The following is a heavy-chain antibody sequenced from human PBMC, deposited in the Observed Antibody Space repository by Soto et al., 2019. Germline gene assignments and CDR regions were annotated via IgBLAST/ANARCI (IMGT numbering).Heavy chain of an antibody. V-gene: IGHV1-18*04. CDR1: GYTFSNYG. Sequence: QVQLVQSGAEVKKPGASVKVSCKASGYTFSNYGFSWVRQAPGQGLEWLGWISAYDGSTKFAQKVQDRVTLTTDTSTRTAYMELRSLRSDDTAVYYCVRGCSGGSCYYHFDYWGQGTLVTVSS. D-gene: IGHD2-15*01. CDR2: ISAYDGST. CDR3: VRGCSGGSCYYHFDY. J-gene: IGHJ4*02.